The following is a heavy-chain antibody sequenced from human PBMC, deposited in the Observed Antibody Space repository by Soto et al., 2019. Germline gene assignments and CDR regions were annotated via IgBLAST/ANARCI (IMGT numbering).Heavy chain of an antibody. D-gene: IGHD2-2*01. V-gene: IGHV1-69*04. CDR1: GGTFSSYS. CDR3: ARGGAVVVPGAVDRHNWFDP. Sequence: SVKVSCKASGGTFSSYSFSWVRQAPGQGLEWMGRVIPILGMANYAQKLQGRVTITADKSTSTVYMELSSLRSEDTAVYYCARGGAVVVPGAVDRHNWFDPWGQGTLVTVAS. CDR2: VIPILGMA. J-gene: IGHJ5*02.